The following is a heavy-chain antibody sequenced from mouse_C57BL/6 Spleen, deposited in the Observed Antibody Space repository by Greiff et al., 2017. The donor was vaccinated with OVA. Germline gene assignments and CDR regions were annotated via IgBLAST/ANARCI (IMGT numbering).Heavy chain of an antibody. CDR1: GFTFSSYG. V-gene: IGHV5-6*02. D-gene: IGHD1-1*01. Sequence: DVKLVESGGDLVKPGGSLKLSCAASGFTFSSYGMSWVRQTPDKRLEWVATISSGGSYTYYPDSVKGRFTISRDNAKNTLYLQMSSLKSEDTAMYYCARLRGTTEYYFDYWGQGTTLTVSS. CDR3: ARLRGTTEYYFDY. J-gene: IGHJ2*01. CDR2: ISSGGSYT.